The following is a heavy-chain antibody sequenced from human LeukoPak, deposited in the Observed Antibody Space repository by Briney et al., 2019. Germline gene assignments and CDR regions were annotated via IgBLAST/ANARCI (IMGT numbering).Heavy chain of an antibody. Sequence: GGSLRLSCATSGFTFSDYAMHWVRQAPGRGLEWVSYISSNGNSAYYSDSVKGRFTISRDSSRSTLYLQMNSLRAEDTAIYYCPKLWSRFYETGEYDSWGQGILVTVSS. J-gene: IGHJ4*02. D-gene: IGHD7-27*01. CDR3: PKLWSRFYETGEYDS. V-gene: IGHV3-23*01. CDR1: GFTFSDYA. CDR2: ISSNGNSA.